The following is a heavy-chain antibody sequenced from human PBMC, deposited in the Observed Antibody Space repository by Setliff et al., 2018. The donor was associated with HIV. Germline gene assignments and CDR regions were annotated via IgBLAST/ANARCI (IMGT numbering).Heavy chain of an antibody. Sequence: PSETLSLTCTVSGGSFSDDDWNWIGQPPGKGLEWVGEINHSGSANYNPSLKSRVTISVDTSKKPVSLKMNSVTASDTAVYYCARRGWNGYMTLDSWGQGALVTVSS. CDR1: GGSFSDDD. J-gene: IGHJ4*02. D-gene: IGHD5-12*01. V-gene: IGHV4-34*01. CDR3: ARRGWNGYMTLDS. CDR2: INHSGSA.